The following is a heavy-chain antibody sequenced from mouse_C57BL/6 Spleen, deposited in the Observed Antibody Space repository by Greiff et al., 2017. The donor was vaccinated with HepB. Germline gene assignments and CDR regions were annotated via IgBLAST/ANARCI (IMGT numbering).Heavy chain of an antibody. Sequence: VQLQQSGPELVKPGASVKISCKASGYAFSSSWMNWVKQRPGKGLEWIGRIYPGDGDTNYNGKFKGKATLTADKSSSTAYMQLSSLTSEDSAVYFCARIDYGLYFDYWGQGTTLTVSS. D-gene: IGHD1-2*01. CDR2: IYPGDGDT. V-gene: IGHV1-82*01. CDR3: ARIDYGLYFDY. J-gene: IGHJ2*01. CDR1: GYAFSSSW.